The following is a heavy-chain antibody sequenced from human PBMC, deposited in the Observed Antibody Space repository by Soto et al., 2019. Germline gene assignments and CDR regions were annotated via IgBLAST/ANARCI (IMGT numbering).Heavy chain of an antibody. CDR3: ASIYCSGGSCYAQDYYYYYGMDV. D-gene: IGHD2-15*01. V-gene: IGHV1-69*02. Sequence: SVKVSCKASGGTFSSYTISWVRQAPGQGLEWMGRIIPILGIANYAQKFQGRVTITADKSTSTAYMELSSLRSEDTAVYYCASIYCSGGSCYAQDYYYYYGMDVWGQGTTLTVSS. CDR1: GGTFSSYT. J-gene: IGHJ6*02. CDR2: IIPILGIA.